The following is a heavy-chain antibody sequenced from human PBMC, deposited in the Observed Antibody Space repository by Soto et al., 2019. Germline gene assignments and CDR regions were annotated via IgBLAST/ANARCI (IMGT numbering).Heavy chain of an antibody. V-gene: IGHV3-23*01. CDR1: GFTFSSYA. J-gene: IGHJ5*02. D-gene: IGHD4-17*01. Sequence: EVQLLESGGGLVQPGGSLRLSCAASGFTFSSYAMSWVRQAPGKGLEWVSAISGSGTSTYYADSVKGRFTISRDNSKNTVYLQMNSLRAEDTAVYYCATKTTVTTTDWFDPWGQGTLVTVSS. CDR3: ATKTTVTTTDWFDP. CDR2: ISGSGTST.